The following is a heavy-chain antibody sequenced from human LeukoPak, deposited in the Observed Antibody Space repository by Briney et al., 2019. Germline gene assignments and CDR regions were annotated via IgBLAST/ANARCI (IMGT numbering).Heavy chain of an antibody. CDR2: INHSGST. J-gene: IGHJ4*02. D-gene: IGHD1-1*01. CDR3: ARHGTDEGVVDY. CDR1: GGSFSGYY. V-gene: IGHV4-34*01. Sequence: PSETLSLACAVYGGSFSGYYWSWIPQPPGKGLEWIGEINHSGSTNYSPSLQSRVTISVDTSKNQFSLKLCSVTAADTAVYYCARHGTDEGVVDYWGQGTLVTVSS.